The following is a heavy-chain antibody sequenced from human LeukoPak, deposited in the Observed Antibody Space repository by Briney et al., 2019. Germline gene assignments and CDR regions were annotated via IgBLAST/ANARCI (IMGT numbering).Heavy chain of an antibody. J-gene: IGHJ3*01. CDR1: GFSVSSNY. D-gene: IGHD3-10*01. Sequence: GGSLRLSCVVSGFSVSSNYMSWVRQAPGKGLEWVSVIYNGVTYYRDSVKGRFSISRDISKNTVYLQMNSLRAEGTAKYYCARDVYGSGLGAFDLWGQGTMVTVSS. CDR3: ARDVYGSGLGAFDL. CDR2: IYNGVT. V-gene: IGHV3-53*01.